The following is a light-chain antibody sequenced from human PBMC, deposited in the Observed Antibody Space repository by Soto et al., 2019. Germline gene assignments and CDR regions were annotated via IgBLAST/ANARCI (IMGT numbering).Light chain of an antibody. CDR3: QQYNNWPWT. V-gene: IGKV3-15*01. CDR1: QSVGSY. Sequence: EVLMTQSPVTLSVSPGERATLSCRASQSVGSYLAWYQQKAGQAPRLLIYGASTRATGIPARFTGSGSGTEFTHTISGLQSEDFAVYYCQQYNNWPWTFGQATKVEIK. J-gene: IGKJ1*01. CDR2: GAS.